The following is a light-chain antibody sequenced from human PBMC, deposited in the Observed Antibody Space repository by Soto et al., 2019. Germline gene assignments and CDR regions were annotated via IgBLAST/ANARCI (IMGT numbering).Light chain of an antibody. V-gene: IGLV1-44*01. Sequence: QSVLTQPPSASGTPGQRVTISCSGGSSNIGSNTVNWYQQLPGTGPRLLIYGTNQRPSGVPARFSGSKSGTSASLAISGLQSEDEADYYCAAWDDYLNGVVFGGGTKVTVL. CDR1: SSNIGSNT. CDR2: GTN. CDR3: AAWDDYLNGVV. J-gene: IGLJ2*01.